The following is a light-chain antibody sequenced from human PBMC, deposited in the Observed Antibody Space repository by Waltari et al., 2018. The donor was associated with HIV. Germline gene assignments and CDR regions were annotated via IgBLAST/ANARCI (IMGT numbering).Light chain of an antibody. V-gene: IGKV2-28*01. J-gene: IGKJ4*01. Sequence: DIVMTQSPLSLPVTPGEPASISCRSSQSLLYSNGYNYLDWYLQKPGQSPQLLIYGGSNRASGVPDRFSGRGSGTDFTLKISRVEAEDVGVYYCMQALQNPLTFGGGTKVEIK. CDR1: QSLLYSNGYNY. CDR3: MQALQNPLT. CDR2: GGS.